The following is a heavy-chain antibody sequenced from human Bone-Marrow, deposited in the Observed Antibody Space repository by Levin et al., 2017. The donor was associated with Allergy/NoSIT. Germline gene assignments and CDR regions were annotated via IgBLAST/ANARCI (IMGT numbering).Heavy chain of an antibody. J-gene: IGHJ3*02. V-gene: IGHV3-30-3*01. CDR1: GFTFSSYA. CDR3: ARDRMGSSGWYSSAFDI. CDR2: ISYDGSNK. Sequence: GGSLRLSCAASGFTFSSYAMHWVRQAPGKGLEWVAVISYDGSNKYYADSVKGRFTISRDNSKNTLYLQMNSLRAEDTAVYYCARDRMGSSGWYSSAFDIWGQGTMVTVSS. D-gene: IGHD6-19*01.